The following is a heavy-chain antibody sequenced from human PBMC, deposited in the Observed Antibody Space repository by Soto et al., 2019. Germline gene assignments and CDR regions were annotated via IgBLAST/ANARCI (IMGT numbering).Heavy chain of an antibody. CDR2: IYYSGST. J-gene: IGHJ4*02. CDR1: GGSISSYY. D-gene: IGHD2-21*02. CDR3: ARDKYCGGDCYAFDS. V-gene: IGHV4-59*01. Sequence: LSLTCTVSGGSISSYYWSWIRQPPGKGLEWIGYIYYSGSTNYNPSLKSRVTISVDTSKNQFSLKLTSVTAADAAVYYCARDKYCGGDCYAFDSWGPGTLVTVSS.